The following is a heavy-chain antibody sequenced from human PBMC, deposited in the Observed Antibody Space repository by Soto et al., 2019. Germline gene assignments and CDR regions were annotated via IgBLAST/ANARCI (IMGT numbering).Heavy chain of an antibody. J-gene: IGHJ5*02. V-gene: IGHV4-30-4*01. Sequence: SETLSLTCTVSGGSISSGDYYWSWIRQPPGKGLEWIGYIYYSGSTYYNPSLKSRVTISVDTSKNQFSLKLSSVTAADTAVYYCARVPILFWFDPWGQGTLVTVSS. CDR3: ARVPILFWFDP. CDR1: GGSISSGDYY. CDR2: IYYSGST. D-gene: IGHD3-3*01.